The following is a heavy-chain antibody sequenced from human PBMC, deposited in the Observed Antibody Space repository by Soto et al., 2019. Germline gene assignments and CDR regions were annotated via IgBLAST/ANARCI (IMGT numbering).Heavy chain of an antibody. D-gene: IGHD2-15*01. J-gene: IGHJ3*02. Sequence: PGASLRLSCAASGFTFSYYYMTWIRQAPGKGLEWVSYISSSGTGIYYADSVKGRFTISRDNAKNSLYLQMSSLRAEDTAVYYCARAYSDAFDIWGRGTMVTVSS. CDR2: ISSSGTGI. CDR1: GFTFSYYY. V-gene: IGHV3-11*01. CDR3: ARAYSDAFDI.